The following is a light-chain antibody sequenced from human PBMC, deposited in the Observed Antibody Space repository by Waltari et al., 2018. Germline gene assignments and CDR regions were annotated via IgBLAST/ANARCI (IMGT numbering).Light chain of an antibody. Sequence: QSALTQPPSVSGSPGQSVTTPCTGTSPDVGGYNSVSWYLHHPGKAPKLIIYDVSERPSGVPDRFSGSKSGNTASLTISGLQADDEADYFCCSYAGSYTYWVFGGGTTLTVL. CDR2: DVS. CDR1: SPDVGGYNS. V-gene: IGLV2-11*01. J-gene: IGLJ3*02. CDR3: CSYAGSYTYWV.